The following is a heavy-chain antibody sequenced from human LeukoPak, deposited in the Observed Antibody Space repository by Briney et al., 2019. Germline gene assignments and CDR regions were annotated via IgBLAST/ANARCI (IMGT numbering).Heavy chain of an antibody. CDR2: ISHDGAII. V-gene: IGHV3-48*01. Sequence: GGSLRLSCAASGFTFSSDSMNWVRQAPGKGLEWISYISHDGAIIYYADSVRGRFTISRDNARNSLYLQMHSLRAEDTAVYYCVRDNPRCCGVVPANIDDYWGQGTLVTVSS. CDR1: GFTFSSDS. CDR3: VRDNPRCCGVVPANIDDY. J-gene: IGHJ4*02. D-gene: IGHD2-15*01.